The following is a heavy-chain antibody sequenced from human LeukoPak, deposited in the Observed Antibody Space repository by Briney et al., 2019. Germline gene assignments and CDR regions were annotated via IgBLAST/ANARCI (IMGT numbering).Heavy chain of an antibody. CDR1: GFPFSSYA. CDR2: IGGSGGST. V-gene: IGHV3-23*01. J-gene: IGHJ4*02. Sequence: GGSLRLSCAASGFPFSSYAMSWVRQAPGKGLEWVSAIGGSGGSTYYADSVKGRFTISRDNSKNTLYLQMNSLRAEDTAVYYCAKYKGYCSGGSCYTRSSYFDYWGQGTLVTVSS. D-gene: IGHD2-15*01. CDR3: AKYKGYCSGGSCYTRSSYFDY.